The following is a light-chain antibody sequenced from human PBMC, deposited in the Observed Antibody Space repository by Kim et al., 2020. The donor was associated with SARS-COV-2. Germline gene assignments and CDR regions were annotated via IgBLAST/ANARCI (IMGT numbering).Light chain of an antibody. J-gene: IGKJ3*01. Sequence: ATINCKSSQSVLYSSNNKNYLAWYQQKPGQPPKLLIYRASTRESGVPDRFSGSRSGTDFTLTISSLQAEDVAVYYCQQYYSTPFTFGPGTKVDIK. CDR2: RAS. CDR1: QSVLYSSNNKNY. CDR3: QQYYSTPFT. V-gene: IGKV4-1*01.